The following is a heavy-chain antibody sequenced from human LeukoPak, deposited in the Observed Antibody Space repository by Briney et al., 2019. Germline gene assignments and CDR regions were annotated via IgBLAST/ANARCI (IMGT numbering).Heavy chain of an antibody. J-gene: IGHJ4*02. CDR2: IIPIFGTA. CDR3: AREAPDYGGLDY. V-gene: IGHV1-69*01. Sequence: SVKVSCKASGGTFSSYAISWVRQAPGQGLEWMGGIIPIFGTANYAQKFQGRVTITADEPTSTAYMELSSLRSEDTAVYYCAREAPDYGGLDYWGQGTLVTVSS. D-gene: IGHD4-23*01. CDR1: GGTFSSYA.